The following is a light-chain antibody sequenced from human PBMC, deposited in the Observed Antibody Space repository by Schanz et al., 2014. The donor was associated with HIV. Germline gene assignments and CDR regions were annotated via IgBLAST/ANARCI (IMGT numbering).Light chain of an antibody. Sequence: QSALTQPPSASGSPGQSVAISCTGASSDIGVSWYQQYPGNAPKLMIFAVNRRTSGVPDRLSGSKSGNTASLTISGLQAEDEAEYFCSSSSTNTCVFGGGTKLTVL. CDR2: AVN. J-gene: IGLJ2*01. CDR3: SSSSTNTCV. CDR1: SSDIG. V-gene: IGLV2-8*01.